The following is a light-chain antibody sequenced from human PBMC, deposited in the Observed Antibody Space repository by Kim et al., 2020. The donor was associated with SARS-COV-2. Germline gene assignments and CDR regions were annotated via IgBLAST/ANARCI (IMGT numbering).Light chain of an antibody. CDR2: EVR. CDR3: GSYTNSNTWV. V-gene: IGLV2-18*02. J-gene: IGLJ3*02. Sequence: GQSVTIYCTGHSRDVGGHSRVTWYQQPPGRAPKLMIYEVRNRPSGVPDRFSGSKSGNTASLTISGLQAEDEGDYFCGSYTNSNTWVFGGGTQLTVL. CDR1: SRDVGGHSR.